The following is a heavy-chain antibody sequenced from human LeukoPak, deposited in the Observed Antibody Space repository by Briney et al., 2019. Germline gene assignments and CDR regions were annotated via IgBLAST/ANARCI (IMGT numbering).Heavy chain of an antibody. CDR3: AKEKQLWLRDSFDY. Sequence: GGSLRLSCAGSGFTFSSYSMNWVRQAPGKGLEWVSSISSSSSYIYYADSVKGRFTTSRYNAKNSLYLQMNSLRAEDTAVYYCAKEKQLWLRDSFDYWGQGTLVTVSS. CDR1: GFTFSSYS. D-gene: IGHD5-18*01. V-gene: IGHV3-21*04. CDR2: ISSSSSYI. J-gene: IGHJ4*02.